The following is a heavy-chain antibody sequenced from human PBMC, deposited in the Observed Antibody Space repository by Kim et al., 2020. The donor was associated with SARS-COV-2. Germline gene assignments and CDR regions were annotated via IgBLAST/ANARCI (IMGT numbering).Heavy chain of an antibody. CDR2: IYYSGST. V-gene: IGHV4-39*01. CDR1: GGSISSSSYY. Sequence: SETLSLTCTVSGGSISSSSYYWGWIRQPPGKGLEWIGSIYYSGSTYYNPSLKSRVTISVDTSKNQFSLKLSSVTAADTAVYYCARQGGRITIFSGGWYFDLWGRGTLVTVSS. D-gene: IGHD3-9*01. J-gene: IGHJ2*01. CDR3: ARQGGRITIFSGGWYFDL.